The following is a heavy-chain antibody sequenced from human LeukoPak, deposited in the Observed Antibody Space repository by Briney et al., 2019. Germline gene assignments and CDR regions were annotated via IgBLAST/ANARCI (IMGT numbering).Heavy chain of an antibody. CDR2: INPTSGGT. CDR3: AREAVAGAFLEY. J-gene: IGHJ4*02. D-gene: IGHD6-19*01. Sequence: ASVKVSCKASGYTFTGYYLHWVRQAPGQGLEWMGWINPTSGGTNYAQKFQDRVTMTTDTSTSTAYMELRSLRSDDTAVYYCAREAVAGAFLEYWGQGTLVTVSS. V-gene: IGHV1-2*02. CDR1: GYTFTGYY.